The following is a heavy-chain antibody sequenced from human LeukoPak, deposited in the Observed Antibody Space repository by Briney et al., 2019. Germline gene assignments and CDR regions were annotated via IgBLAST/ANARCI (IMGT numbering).Heavy chain of an antibody. D-gene: IGHD3-22*01. Sequence: PSETLSLTCTVSGGSISSYYWSWIRQPPGKGLEWIGYIYYSGSTNYNPSLKSRVTISVDTSKNQFSLKLSFVTAADTAVYYCARAGYYNSSGYYPYLFDYWGQGTLVTVSS. CDR2: IYYSGST. CDR1: GGSISSYY. CDR3: ARAGYYNSSGYYPYLFDY. J-gene: IGHJ4*02. V-gene: IGHV4-59*01.